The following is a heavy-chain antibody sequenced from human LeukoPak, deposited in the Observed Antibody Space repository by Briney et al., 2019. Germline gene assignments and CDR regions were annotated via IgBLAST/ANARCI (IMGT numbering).Heavy chain of an antibody. CDR1: GSISGYY. CDR2: IYTSGST. J-gene: IGHJ3*02. D-gene: IGHD2-2*01. Sequence: SETLSLTCTVLGSISGYYWSWIRQPPGKELEWIGYIYTSGSTNYNPSLESRVTISVDTSKNQFSLDLRSVTAADTAVYYCARQKCTSTSCLTKDAFDIWGQGTMVTVSS. CDR3: ARQKCTSTSCLTKDAFDI. V-gene: IGHV4-4*09.